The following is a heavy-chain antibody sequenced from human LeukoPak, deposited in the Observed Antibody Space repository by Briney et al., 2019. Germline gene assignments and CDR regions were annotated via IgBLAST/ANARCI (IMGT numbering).Heavy chain of an antibody. J-gene: IGHJ4*02. CDR2: IRQDGSEK. CDR1: GFTFSNYW. D-gene: IGHD6-6*01. Sequence: GGSLRLSCAASGFTFSNYWMSWVRQAPGKGLEWVAIIRQDGSEKKYVDSVKGRFTISRDNAKNSLYLEMNSLRAEDTAVYYCTRFSRSSSSNYWGRGTLVTVSS. CDR3: TRFSRSSSSNY. V-gene: IGHV3-7*01.